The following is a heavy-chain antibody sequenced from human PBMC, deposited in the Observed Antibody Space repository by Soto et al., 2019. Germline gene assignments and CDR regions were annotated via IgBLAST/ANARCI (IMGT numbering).Heavy chain of an antibody. CDR3: VREEQLSWYNHKQFDA. CDR2: ITGTSSTI. CDR1: GFTFSRYE. D-gene: IGHD6-13*01. J-gene: IGHJ4*02. V-gene: IGHV3-48*03. Sequence: EAQLMESGGGLVQPGGSLRLSCVASGFTFSRYEMNWVRQAPGKGLEWVSYITGTSSTIYYADSVKGRFTISRDNAKNSLYLQMNSLRAEDTGVYYCVREEQLSWYNHKQFDAWGQGTLVTVSS.